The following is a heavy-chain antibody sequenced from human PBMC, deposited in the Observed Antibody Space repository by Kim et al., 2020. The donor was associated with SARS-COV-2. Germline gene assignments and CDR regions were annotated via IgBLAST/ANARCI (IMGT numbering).Heavy chain of an antibody. J-gene: IGHJ5*02. Sequence: SETLSLTCAVFGGSVSSTNWWTWVRQPPGKGLEWIGQISYSGSTNYNPSLKSRVTISVDTSYNHFSLRLTSVTAADTAVYYCARLGSQYSSWFDAWGQGTLVTDSS. CDR1: GGSVSSTNW. CDR2: ISYSGST. V-gene: IGHV4-4*02. CDR3: ARLGSQYSSWFDA. D-gene: IGHD6-13*01.